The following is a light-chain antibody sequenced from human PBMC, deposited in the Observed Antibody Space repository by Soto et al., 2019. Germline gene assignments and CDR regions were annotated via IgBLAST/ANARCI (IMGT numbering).Light chain of an antibody. V-gene: IGKV3-20*01. CDR3: QQYGNSPQT. Sequence: IVMTQSPATLSVSPGERATLSCMASQSVSRNLAWYQQKPGQAPRLLIYGASSRATGIPDRFSGSGSGTDFTLTISRLEPEDFAVYYCQQYGNSPQTFGQGTKVDIK. CDR2: GAS. CDR1: QSVSRN. J-gene: IGKJ1*01.